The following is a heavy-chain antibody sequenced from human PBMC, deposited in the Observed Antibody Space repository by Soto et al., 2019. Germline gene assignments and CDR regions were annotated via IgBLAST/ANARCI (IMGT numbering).Heavy chain of an antibody. CDR1: GFTFSSYA. D-gene: IGHD2-2*02. CDR2: ISGSGGST. J-gene: IGHJ4*02. Sequence: GGSLRLSCAASGFTFSSYAMSWVRQAPGKGLEWVSAISGSGGSTYYADSVKGRFTISRDNSKNTLYLQMNSLRAEDTAVYYCAKADIVVVPAAIWWAYFDYWGQGTLVTVSS. V-gene: IGHV3-23*01. CDR3: AKADIVVVPAAIWWAYFDY.